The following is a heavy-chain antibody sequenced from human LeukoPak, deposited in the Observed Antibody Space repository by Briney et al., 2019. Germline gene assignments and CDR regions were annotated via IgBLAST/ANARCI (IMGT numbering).Heavy chain of an antibody. CDR2: IRYDGSNK. V-gene: IGHV3-30*02. J-gene: IGHJ6*03. D-gene: IGHD2-2*01. CDR3: AKTKPVPAAGYYYYYMDV. Sequence: GGSLRLSWAASGFTFSSYGMHWVRQAPGKGLEWVAFIRYDGSNKYYADSVKGRFTISRDNSKNTLYLQMNSLRAEDTAAYYCAKTKPVPAAGYYYYYMDVWGKGTTVTVSS. CDR1: GFTFSSYG.